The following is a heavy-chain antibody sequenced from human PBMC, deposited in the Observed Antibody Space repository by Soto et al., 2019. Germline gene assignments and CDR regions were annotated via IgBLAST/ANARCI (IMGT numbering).Heavy chain of an antibody. CDR3: ARGGLGYCSGGSCYSAELSRYYYGMDV. CDR1: GGSISSGGYY. V-gene: IGHV4-31*03. J-gene: IGHJ6*02. CDR2: IYYSGST. D-gene: IGHD2-15*01. Sequence: QVQLQESGPGLVKPSQTLSLTCTVSGGSISSGGYYWSWIRQHPGKGLEWIGYIYYSGSTYYNPSRKSRVTISVDTSKNQFSLKLSSVTAADTAVYYCARGGLGYCSGGSCYSAELSRYYYGMDVWGQGTTVTVSS.